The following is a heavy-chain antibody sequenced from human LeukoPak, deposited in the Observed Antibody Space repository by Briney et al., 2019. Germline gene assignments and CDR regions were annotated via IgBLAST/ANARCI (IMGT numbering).Heavy chain of an antibody. CDR2: INNDATRT. J-gene: IGHJ6*02. D-gene: IGHD1-26*01. V-gene: IGHV3-74*01. CDR3: ASDGAYAMAV. Sequence: GGCLRLSCAASGSAFSRSWIHWVRQAPGKGLVWVSHINNDATRTTYADSVRGRFTISRDNAKNTVSLQMNSLRAEDTAVYYCASDGAYAMAVWGQGTSVTVSS. CDR1: GSAFSRSW.